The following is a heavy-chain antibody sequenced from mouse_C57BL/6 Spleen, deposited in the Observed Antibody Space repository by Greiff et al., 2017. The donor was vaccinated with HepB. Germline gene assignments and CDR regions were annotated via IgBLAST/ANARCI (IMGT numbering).Heavy chain of an antibody. CDR1: GFSLTSYG. CDR3: ARKGDSNYPFAY. Sequence: VKLMESGPGLVQPSQSLSITCTVSGFSLTSYGVHWVRQSPGKGLEWLGVIWSGGSTDYNAAFISSLSISKDNSKSQVFFKMNSLQADDTAIYYCARKGDSNYPFAYWGQGTLVTVSA. D-gene: IGHD2-5*01. J-gene: IGHJ3*01. CDR2: IWSGGST. V-gene: IGHV2-2*01.